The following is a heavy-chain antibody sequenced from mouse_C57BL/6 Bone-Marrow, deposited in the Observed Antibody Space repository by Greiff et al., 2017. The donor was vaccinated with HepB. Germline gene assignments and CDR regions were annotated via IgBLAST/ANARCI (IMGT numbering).Heavy chain of an antibody. CDR3: ARGRYYGSSQFAY. V-gene: IGHV1-55*01. Sequence: QVQLQQPGAELVKPGASVKMSCKASGYTFTSYWITWVKQRPGQGLEWIGDIYPGSGSTNYNEKFKSKATLTVDTSSSTAYMQLSSLTSEDSAVYYCARGRYYGSSQFAYWGQGTLVTVSA. J-gene: IGHJ3*01. CDR1: GYTFTSYW. D-gene: IGHD1-1*01. CDR2: IYPGSGST.